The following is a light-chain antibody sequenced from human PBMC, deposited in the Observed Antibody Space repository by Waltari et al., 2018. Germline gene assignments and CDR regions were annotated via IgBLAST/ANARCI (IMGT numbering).Light chain of an antibody. J-gene: IGKJ2*01. CDR3: QQSYDFPYT. Sequence: DIQMTQSPSSLSASIGDSVTITCRASRSINVSLHWYQQKPGKAPNLLIHAATRLQSGAPSRVSGTGSGTDFTLTISNLQPEDFATYYCQQSYDFPYTFGQGTNLEIK. CDR2: AAT. CDR1: RSINVS. V-gene: IGKV1-39*01.